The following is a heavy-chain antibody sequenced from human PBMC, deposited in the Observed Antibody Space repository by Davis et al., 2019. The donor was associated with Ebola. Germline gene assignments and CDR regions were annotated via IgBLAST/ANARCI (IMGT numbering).Heavy chain of an antibody. J-gene: IGHJ4*02. CDR1: GFTFSSYS. Sequence: GESLKISCAASGFTFSSYSMNWVRQAPGKGLEWVSSISSSSSYIYYADSVKGRFTISRDNAKNTLYLQMGSLRAEDMAVYYCARAAFPYYYGSGSPYYFDYWGQGTLVTVSS. V-gene: IGHV3-21*01. CDR3: ARAAFPYYYGSGSPYYFDY. CDR2: ISSSSSYI. D-gene: IGHD3-10*01.